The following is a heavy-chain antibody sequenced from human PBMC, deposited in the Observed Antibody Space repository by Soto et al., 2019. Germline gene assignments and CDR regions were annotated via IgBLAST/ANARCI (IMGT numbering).Heavy chain of an antibody. Sequence: SVKVSCKASGGTFSSYTISWVRQAPGQGLEWMGRIIPILGIANYAQKFQGRVTITADKSTSTAYMELSSLRSEDTAVYYCAVDYYYGSGSRLFDYYMDVWCKGTTVTVSS. CDR2: IIPILGIA. D-gene: IGHD3-10*01. J-gene: IGHJ6*03. CDR3: AVDYYYGSGSRLFDYYMDV. CDR1: GGTFSSYT. V-gene: IGHV1-69*02.